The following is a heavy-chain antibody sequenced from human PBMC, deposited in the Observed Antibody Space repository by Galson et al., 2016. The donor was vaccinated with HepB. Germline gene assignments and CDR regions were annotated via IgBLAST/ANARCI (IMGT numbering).Heavy chain of an antibody. V-gene: IGHV4-61*01. CDR1: GDSVTSGNYY. Sequence: VSGDSVTSGNYYWSWIRQPPGKGLEWIGYVYYSGYTNYNPALKSRVTVSADTSKNQYSLTLSSVTAADTAVYFCASLGYCGGGTCSSTSFSWGQGTLVTVSS. J-gene: IGHJ5*02. D-gene: IGHD2-15*01. CDR2: VYYSGYT. CDR3: ASLGYCGGGTCSSTSFS.